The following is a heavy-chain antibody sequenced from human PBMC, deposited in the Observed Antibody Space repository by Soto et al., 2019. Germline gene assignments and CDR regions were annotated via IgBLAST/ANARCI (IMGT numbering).Heavy chain of an antibody. CDR2: ISWNSGSI. V-gene: IGHV3-9*01. CDR1: GFTFDDYA. J-gene: IGHJ4*02. D-gene: IGHD3-3*01. CDR3: AKDIDFWSGSFDD. Sequence: EVQLVESGGGLVQPGRSLRLSCAASGFTFDDYAMHWVRQAPGKGLEWVSGISWNSGSIGYADSVKGRFTISRDNAKNSLYLQMNSLRAEDTALYYCAKDIDFWSGSFDDWGQGTLVTFSS.